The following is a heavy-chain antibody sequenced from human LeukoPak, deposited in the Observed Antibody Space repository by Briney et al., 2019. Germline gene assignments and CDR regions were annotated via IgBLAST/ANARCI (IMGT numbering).Heavy chain of an antibody. D-gene: IGHD3-10*01. CDR1: GGSISSYY. CDR2: IYYSGST. CDR3: ARALPPGAVLLWFGEKGAFDI. V-gene: IGHV4-59*01. J-gene: IGHJ3*02. Sequence: PSETLSLTCTVSGGSISSYYWSWIRQPPGKGLEWIGYIYYSGSTNYNPSLKSRVTISVDTSKNQFSLKLSSVTAADTAVYYCARALPPGAVLLWFGEKGAFDIWGQGTMVTVSS.